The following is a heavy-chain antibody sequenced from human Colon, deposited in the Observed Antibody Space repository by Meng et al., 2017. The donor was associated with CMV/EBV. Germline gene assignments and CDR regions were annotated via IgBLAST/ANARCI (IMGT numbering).Heavy chain of an antibody. D-gene: IGHD5-18*01. J-gene: IGHJ5*02. Sequence: GQLPGSAQRLVTALGALSPVWSLSWCSITSGYWVNWGRQPPGKVLGGMGEICHSGTPNYNPALKSRVTISGRKSKNQVFPNLSLFTAADTAGYFCAKIPLGYSLPPLMGLDPWGQGTLVTVSS. CDR2: ICHSGTP. CDR1: WCSITSGYW. CDR3: AKIPLGYSLPPLMGLDP. V-gene: IGHV4-4*01.